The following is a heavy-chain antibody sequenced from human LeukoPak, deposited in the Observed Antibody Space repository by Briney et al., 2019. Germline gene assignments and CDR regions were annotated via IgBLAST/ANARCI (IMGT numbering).Heavy chain of an antibody. CDR3: AKDQDFYYYDSSGKGPFDY. CDR1: GFTFSSYA. V-gene: IGHV3-23*01. CDR2: ISGSGGST. J-gene: IGHJ4*02. D-gene: IGHD3-22*01. Sequence: PGGSLRLSCAASGFTFSSYAMSWVRQAPGKGLEWVSAISGSGGSTYYADSVKGRFTISRDNSKNTLYLQINSLRAEDTAVYYCAKDQDFYYYDSSGKGPFDYWGQGTLVTVSS.